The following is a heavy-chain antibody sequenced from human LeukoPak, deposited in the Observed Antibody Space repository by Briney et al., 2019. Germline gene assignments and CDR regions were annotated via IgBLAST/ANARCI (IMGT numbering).Heavy chain of an antibody. V-gene: IGHV4-34*01. CDR3: ARGVATGTTALYYFDY. CDR1: GGFFSGYY. Sequence: SETLSLTCAVYGGFFSGYYWSWIRQPPGKGLEWIGEINHSGSTNYNPSLKSRVTISVDTSKNQFSLKLSSVTAADTAVYYCARGVATGTTALYYFDYWGQRTLVTVSS. CDR2: INHSGST. D-gene: IGHD1-1*01. J-gene: IGHJ4*02.